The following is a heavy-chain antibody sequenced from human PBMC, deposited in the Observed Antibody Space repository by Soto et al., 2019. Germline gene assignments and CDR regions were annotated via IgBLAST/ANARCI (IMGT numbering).Heavy chain of an antibody. J-gene: IGHJ5*02. CDR2: IYHSGST. Sequence: SETLSLTCAVSGYSISSGYYWGWIRQPPGKGLEWIGSIYHSGSTYYNPSLKSRVTISVDTSKNQFSLKLSSVTAADTAVYYCERDKGRRLNTGNWFDPWGQGTLVTVSS. V-gene: IGHV4-38-2*02. CDR3: ERDKGRRLNTGNWFDP. CDR1: GYSISSGYY. D-gene: IGHD4-17*01.